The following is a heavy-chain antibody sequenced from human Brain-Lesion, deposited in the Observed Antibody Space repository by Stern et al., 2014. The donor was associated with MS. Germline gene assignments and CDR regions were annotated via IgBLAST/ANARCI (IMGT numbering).Heavy chain of an antibody. V-gene: IGHV3-7*01. CDR2: IKEDGTEK. D-gene: IGHD2/OR15-2a*01. CDR1: GLTFGNYW. Sequence: EDQLVESGGGLVQPGGSLTISCTAAGLTFGNYWMTWVRQAPGQGLAWVANIKEDGTEKNYVDSVKGRFTISRDNARNSLYLQMNRLRVEDTALYYCARVYNTIYGIVTQRGSGMDVWGQGTTVIVSS. J-gene: IGHJ6*02. CDR3: ARVYNTIYGIVTQRGSGMDV.